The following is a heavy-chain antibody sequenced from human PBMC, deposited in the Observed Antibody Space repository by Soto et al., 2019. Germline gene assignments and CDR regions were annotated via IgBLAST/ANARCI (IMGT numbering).Heavy chain of an antibody. J-gene: IGHJ4*02. Sequence: EVQLVESGGGLVKPGGSLRLSCAASGFTFTRYSMNWVRQAPGKGLEWVSSTSSTTNYIYYADSMKGRFTVSRDNAKNSVYLEMISLSAEVTALYYSARESEDLTSNFDYWGQGTLVTVSS. CDR1: GFTFTRYS. CDR3: ARESEDLTSNFDY. V-gene: IGHV3-21*01. CDR2: TSSTTNYI.